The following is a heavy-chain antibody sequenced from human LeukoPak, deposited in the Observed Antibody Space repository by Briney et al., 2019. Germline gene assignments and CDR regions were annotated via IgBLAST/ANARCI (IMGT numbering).Heavy chain of an antibody. J-gene: IGHJ4*02. V-gene: IGHV3-74*01. CDR2: IHPDGSLT. CDR3: TTNFWYYVHRTGLQPY. D-gene: IGHD3-16*01. CDR1: EFTLSSDW. Sequence: GGSLRLSCAATEFTLSSDWMHWVSQVPGKGLVWVSRIHPDGSLTDYADSVKGRFTISRDNAKNTLYLHMASLRVEDTAIYYCTTNFWYYVHRTGLQPYWGQGTLVTVSS.